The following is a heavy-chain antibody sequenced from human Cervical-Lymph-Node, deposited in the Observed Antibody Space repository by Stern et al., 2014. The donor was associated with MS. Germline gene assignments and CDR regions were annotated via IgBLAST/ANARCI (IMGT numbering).Heavy chain of an antibody. CDR2: LHASGAT. CDR3: ARGHWELLGNNFFDY. J-gene: IGHJ4*02. D-gene: IGHD1-26*01. V-gene: IGHV4-61*02. Sequence: VQLVESGPGLVKPSQTLSLTCTVSGGSISSGTSYWSWIRQPAGGGLEWIGRLHASGATYYNLSLKSRVTISGDTSKNQFSLNLSSVTAADTAVYYCARGHWELLGNNFFDYWGQGTLVTVSS. CDR1: GGSISSGTSY.